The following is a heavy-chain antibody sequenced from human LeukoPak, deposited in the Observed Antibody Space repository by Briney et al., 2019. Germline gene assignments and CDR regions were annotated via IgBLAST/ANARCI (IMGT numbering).Heavy chain of an antibody. CDR3: ARVPAGLRLLWFGPPPYYFDY. V-gene: IGHV1-69*05. D-gene: IGHD3-10*01. Sequence: ASVKVSCKASGGTFSSYAISWVRQAPGQGLEWMGGIIPIFGTANYAQKFQGRVTITRNTPISTASMELSSLRSEDTAVYYCARVPAGLRLLWFGPPPYYFDYWGQGTLVTVSS. CDR2: IIPIFGTA. J-gene: IGHJ4*02. CDR1: GGTFSSYA.